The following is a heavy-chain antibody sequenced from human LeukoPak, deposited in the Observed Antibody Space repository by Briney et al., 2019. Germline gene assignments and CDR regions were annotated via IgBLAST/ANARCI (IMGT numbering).Heavy chain of an antibody. CDR1: GFTFSNYG. CDR3: ARDPRVAVAGTSERAFDI. V-gene: IGHV3-48*04. Sequence: GGSLRLSCAASGFTFSNYGMNWVRQALGKGLEWISHISSSGSPIYYADSVKGRFTISRDNAKNSLFLQMNSLRAEDTAVYYCARDPRVAVAGTSERAFDIWGQGTMVTVSS. CDR2: ISSSGSPI. J-gene: IGHJ3*02. D-gene: IGHD6-19*01.